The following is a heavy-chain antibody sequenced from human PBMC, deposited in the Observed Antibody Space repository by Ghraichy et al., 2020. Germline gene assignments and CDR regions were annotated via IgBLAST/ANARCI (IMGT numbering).Heavy chain of an antibody. CDR1: GFTVGDKY. CDR2: IYISGST. CDR3: TRDMGKNNYNFDAFDG. D-gene: IGHD3-10*01. J-gene: IGHJ3*01. Sequence: GGSLRLSCAVSGFTVGDKYMNWVRQAPGKGLEWVSVIYISGSTFYRDSVKGRFVISRDTSKNTLNLQMHNLRAEDTAMYYCTRDMGKNNYNFDAFDGWGQGT. V-gene: IGHV3-66*01.